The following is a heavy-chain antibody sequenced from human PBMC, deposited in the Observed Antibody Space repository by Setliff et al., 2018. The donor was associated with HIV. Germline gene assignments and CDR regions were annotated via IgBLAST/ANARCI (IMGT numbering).Heavy chain of an antibody. Sequence: ASETLSLTCAVYGGSFSGYYWSWIRQPPGKGLEWIGEINHSGSTNYNPSLKSRVTISVDTSKNQFSLKLSSVTAADTAVYYCAIRGSSGWYVGGYFDDWGQGTLVTVSS. V-gene: IGHV4-34*01. CDR1: GGSFSGYY. CDR2: INHSGST. J-gene: IGHJ4*02. CDR3: AIRGSSGWYVGGYFDD. D-gene: IGHD6-19*01.